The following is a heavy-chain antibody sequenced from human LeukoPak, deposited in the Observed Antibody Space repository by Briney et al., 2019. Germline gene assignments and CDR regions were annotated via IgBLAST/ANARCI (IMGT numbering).Heavy chain of an antibody. CDR1: GGSISSYY. Sequence: RPSETLSLTCTVSGGSISSYYWSWIRQPAGKGLEWIGRIYTSGSTNYNPSLKSRVTMSVDTSKNQFSLKLSSVTAADTAVYYCAREVVTVTGIYLYDYWGQGTLVTVSS. D-gene: IGHD4-17*01. CDR3: AREVVTVTGIYLYDY. J-gene: IGHJ4*02. V-gene: IGHV4-4*07. CDR2: IYTSGST.